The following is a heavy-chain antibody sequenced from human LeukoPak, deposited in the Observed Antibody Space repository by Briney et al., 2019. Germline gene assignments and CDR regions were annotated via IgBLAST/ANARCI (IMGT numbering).Heavy chain of an antibody. V-gene: IGHV3-23*01. CDR2: ISGSGGST. Sequence: GGSLGLSCVASGFTFSSYAMTWVRQAPGKGLEWVSAISGSGGSTYYADSVKGRFTISRDNSKNTLYLQMNSLRAEDTAVYYCATLRGYCSSTSCYTPYWGQGTLVTVSS. CDR3: ATLRGYCSSTSCYTPY. J-gene: IGHJ4*02. D-gene: IGHD2-2*02. CDR1: GFTFSSYA.